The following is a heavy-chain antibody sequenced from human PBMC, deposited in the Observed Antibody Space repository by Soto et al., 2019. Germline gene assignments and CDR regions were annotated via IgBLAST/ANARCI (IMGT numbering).Heavy chain of an antibody. CDR1: GLTFGDNA. J-gene: IGHJ6*02. CDR2: IRSKGYGGTT. Sequence: PGGSLRLSCTTSGLTFGDNAMSWVRQAPGKGLEWVGFIRSKGYGGTTDYAASVKGRFTISRDDSKSIAYLQMNSLKTEDTAVYYCTRAGIDRTGTTRYYYGMDVWGQGTTVTVSS. D-gene: IGHD1-1*01. V-gene: IGHV3-49*04. CDR3: TRAGIDRTGTTRYYYGMDV.